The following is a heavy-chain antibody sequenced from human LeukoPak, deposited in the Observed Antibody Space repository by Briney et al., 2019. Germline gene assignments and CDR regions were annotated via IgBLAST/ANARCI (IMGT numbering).Heavy chain of an antibody. V-gene: IGHV3-48*01. J-gene: IGHJ3*02. Sequence: GGSLRLSCAASGFTFSSFSMNWVRQAPGKGLEWVSYISSSTRAIYYADSVEGRFTISRDNARNSLYLQMNSLRAEDTAVYYCARVLSPGEGSPSYDAFDIWGQGTMVTVSS. CDR2: ISSSTRAI. CDR3: ARVLSPGEGSPSYDAFDI. D-gene: IGHD3-10*01. CDR1: GFTFSSFS.